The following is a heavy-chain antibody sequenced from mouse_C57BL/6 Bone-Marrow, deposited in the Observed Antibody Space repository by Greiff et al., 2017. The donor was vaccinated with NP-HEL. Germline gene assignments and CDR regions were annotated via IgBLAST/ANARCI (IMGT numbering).Heavy chain of an antibody. D-gene: IGHD1-1*01. V-gene: IGHV2-5*01. CDR1: GFSLTSYG. CDR3: ANYLLRLGV. Sequence: VQLVESGPGLVQPSQSLSITCTVSGFSLTSYGVHWVRQSPGKGLEWLGVIWRGGSTDYNAAFMSRQSITKENTKSQVFFKINCLQADYTSIYYCANYLLRLGVWGSGTTVTVSS. CDR2: IWRGGST. J-gene: IGHJ1*01.